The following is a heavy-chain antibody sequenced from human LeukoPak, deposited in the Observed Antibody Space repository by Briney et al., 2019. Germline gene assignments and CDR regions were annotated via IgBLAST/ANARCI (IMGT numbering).Heavy chain of an antibody. CDR1: GVSISSSNSY. D-gene: IGHD3-10*01. Sequence: SETLSLTCTVSGVSISSSNSYWGWIRQPPGKGLEWIGSIYYSGNTYYNASLKSQVSISIDTSKNQFSLKLSPVTAADTAVYYCARGAYYYGSGKIFDYWGQGTLVSVSS. CDR3: ARGAYYYGSGKIFDY. CDR2: IYYSGNT. J-gene: IGHJ4*02. V-gene: IGHV4-39*07.